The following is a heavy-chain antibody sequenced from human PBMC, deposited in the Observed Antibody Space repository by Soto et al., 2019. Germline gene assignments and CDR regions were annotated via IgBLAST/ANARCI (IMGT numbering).Heavy chain of an antibody. V-gene: IGHV1-69*13. CDR2: IIPVFGTA. CDR1: GYLFTAYS. J-gene: IGHJ6*02. CDR3: ARLRDIVVVVAAATNYGMDV. Sequence: ASVKVSCKASGYLFTAYSMHWVRQAPGQGLEWMGGIIPVFGTANYAQKFQGRVTITADESTSTAYMELSSLRSEDTAVYYCARLRDIVVVVAAATNYGMDVWGQGTTVTVSS. D-gene: IGHD2-15*01.